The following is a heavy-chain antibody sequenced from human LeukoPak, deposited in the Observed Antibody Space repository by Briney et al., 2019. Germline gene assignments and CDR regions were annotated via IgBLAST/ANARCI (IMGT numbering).Heavy chain of an antibody. CDR2: ITSDSSST. J-gene: IGHJ4*02. CDR3: ARVIGSYGDSAY. V-gene: IGHV3-48*04. Sequence: PGGSLRLSCAASGFKFDSFSMNWVRQAPGKGLEWLSYITSDSSSTYYSDSVKGRFTISRDNAKNSLYLQMNSLRAEDTAVYYCARVIGSYGDSAYWGQGTLVTVSS. D-gene: IGHD4-17*01. CDR1: GFKFDSFS.